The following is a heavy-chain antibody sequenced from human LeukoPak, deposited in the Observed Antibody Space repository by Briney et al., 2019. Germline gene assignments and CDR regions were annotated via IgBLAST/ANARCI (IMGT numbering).Heavy chain of an antibody. V-gene: IGHV1-69*04. CDR2: IIPILGIA. CDR1: GATFSSYA. J-gene: IGHJ6*02. CDR3: ASSLVFSSGWSYYYYGMDV. D-gene: IGHD6-19*01. Sequence: ASVTLSCTASGATFSSYAISWVRQAPGQGLEWMGRIIPILGIANYAQKFQGRVTITADKSTTTAYMDLISLRSEDTAVYYCASSLVFSSGWSYYYYGMDVWGQGTTVTVSS.